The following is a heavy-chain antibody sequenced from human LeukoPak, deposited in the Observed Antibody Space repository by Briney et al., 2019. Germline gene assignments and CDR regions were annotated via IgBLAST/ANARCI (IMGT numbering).Heavy chain of an antibody. CDR3: ARALGGDYDY. D-gene: IGHD2-21*01. CDR2: INWNGGST. J-gene: IGHJ4*02. Sequence: GGSLRLSCAASGFTFDDYGMSWVPQAPGKGLEWVSGINWNGGSTGYADSVKGRFTISRNNAKNSLYLQMNSLRAEDTALYYCARALGGDYDYWGQGTLVTVSS. V-gene: IGHV3-20*04. CDR1: GFTFDDYG.